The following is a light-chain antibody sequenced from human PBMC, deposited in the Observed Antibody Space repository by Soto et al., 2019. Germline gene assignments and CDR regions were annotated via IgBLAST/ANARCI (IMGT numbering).Light chain of an antibody. J-gene: IGKJ2*01. V-gene: IGKV1-5*01. Sequence: DIQMTQSPSILSASVGDRVAITCRASESISKWLAWYQQKPGKAPKVMIYDASRLQSGVPERFSGSGSGTEFTLTISSLQADDIATYYCQQYKSYSYTFGQGTNLEI. CDR1: ESISKW. CDR3: QQYKSYSYT. CDR2: DAS.